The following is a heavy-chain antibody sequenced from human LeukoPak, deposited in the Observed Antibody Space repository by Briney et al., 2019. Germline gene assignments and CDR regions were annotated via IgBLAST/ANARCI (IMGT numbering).Heavy chain of an antibody. CDR1: GGSFSGYY. Sequence: PSETLSLTCAVYGGSFSGYYWSWLRQPPGKGLEWIGEINHSGSTNYNPSLKSRVTISVDTSKNQFSLKLSSVTAADTAVYYCARGDIVVVPAAQIFYYYGMDVWGQGTTVTVSS. V-gene: IGHV4-34*01. CDR2: INHSGST. J-gene: IGHJ6*02. D-gene: IGHD2-2*01. CDR3: ARGDIVVVPAAQIFYYYGMDV.